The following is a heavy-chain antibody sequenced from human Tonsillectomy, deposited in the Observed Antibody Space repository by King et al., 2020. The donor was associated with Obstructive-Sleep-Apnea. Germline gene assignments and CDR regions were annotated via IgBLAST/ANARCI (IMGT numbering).Heavy chain of an antibody. CDR2: ITRSYDT. Sequence: VQLVESGGGLVKPGGSLRLSCAASGFTFTNYSMNWVRQAPGKGLEWVSSITRSYDTFYADSVRGRFTISRDNAEDSLHLQMNSRRAEDTAVYYFARDWISPDYSDYWGRGTLVTVSS. CDR1: GFTFTNYS. J-gene: IGHJ4*02. CDR3: ARDWISPDYSDY. V-gene: IGHV3-21*03. D-gene: IGHD2-2*03.